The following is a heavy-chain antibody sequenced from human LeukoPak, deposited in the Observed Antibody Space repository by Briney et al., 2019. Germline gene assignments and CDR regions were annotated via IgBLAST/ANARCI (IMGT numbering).Heavy chain of an antibody. Sequence: GGSLRLSCAASGFTFSSYSMNWVRQAPGKGLEWVSCISSSSSTIYYADSVKGRFTISRDNAKNSLYLQMNSLRAEDTAVYYCARDRGYCSGGSCYRAEWAAVAFDIWGQGTMVTVSS. J-gene: IGHJ3*02. D-gene: IGHD2-15*01. CDR2: ISSSSSTI. CDR1: GFTFSSYS. V-gene: IGHV3-48*01. CDR3: ARDRGYCSGGSCYRAEWAAVAFDI.